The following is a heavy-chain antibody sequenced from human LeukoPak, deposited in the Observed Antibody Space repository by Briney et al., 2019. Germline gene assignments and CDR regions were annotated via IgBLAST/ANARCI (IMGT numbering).Heavy chain of an antibody. V-gene: IGHV1-46*01. CDR2: INPSGGST. J-gene: IGHJ5*02. Sequence: GASVKVSCKASGYTFTSYYMHWVRQAPGQGLEWMGIINPSGGSTSYAQKFQGRVTMTRNTSISTAYMELSSLRSEDTAVYYCARAWYSSSWFVVNWFDPWGQGTLVTVSS. CDR1: GYTFTSYY. D-gene: IGHD6-13*01. CDR3: ARAWYSSSWFVVNWFDP.